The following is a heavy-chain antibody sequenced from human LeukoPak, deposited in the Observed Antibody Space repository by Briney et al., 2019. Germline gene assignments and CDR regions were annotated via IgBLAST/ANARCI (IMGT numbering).Heavy chain of an antibody. Sequence: PGGSLRLSCVASGFTFDDYVMHWVRQVPGKGLEWVSGINWNGGTVGYAESVKGRFSISRDNAKNSLYLQMNTLTPEDTAFYYCAKGFGGSLDRWGQGTLVTVSS. CDR2: INWNGGTV. CDR1: GFTFDDYV. J-gene: IGHJ5*02. V-gene: IGHV3-9*01. CDR3: AKGFGGSLDR. D-gene: IGHD2-15*01.